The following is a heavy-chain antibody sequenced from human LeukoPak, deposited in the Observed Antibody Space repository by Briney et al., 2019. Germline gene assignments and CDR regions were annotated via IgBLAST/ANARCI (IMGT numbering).Heavy chain of an antibody. V-gene: IGHV1-8*01. Sequence: ASVKVPCKASGYTFTSYDINWVRQATGQGLEWMGWMNPNSGNTGYAQKFQGRVTMTRNTSISTAYMELSSLRSEDTAVYYCARGLHSGWYRYYYYGMDVWGQGTTVTVSS. D-gene: IGHD6-19*01. CDR3: ARGLHSGWYRYYYYGMDV. CDR2: MNPNSGNT. J-gene: IGHJ6*02. CDR1: GYTFTSYD.